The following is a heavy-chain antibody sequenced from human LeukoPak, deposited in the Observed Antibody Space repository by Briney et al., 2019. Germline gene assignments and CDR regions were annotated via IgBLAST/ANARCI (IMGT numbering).Heavy chain of an antibody. CDR3: ARHGSGSYYTYGYYGLDV. J-gene: IGHJ6*02. D-gene: IGHD3-10*01. CDR2: IYPGDSDT. V-gene: IGHV5-51*01. Sequence: GESLKIFWKGSGYSCKSYWIGWVRQMPGKGLEWMGIIYPGDSDTRYSPSFQGQVTISADKSISTAYLQWSSLKASDTAMYYCARHGSGSYYTYGYYGLDVWGQGSLVTVSS. CDR1: GYSCKSYW.